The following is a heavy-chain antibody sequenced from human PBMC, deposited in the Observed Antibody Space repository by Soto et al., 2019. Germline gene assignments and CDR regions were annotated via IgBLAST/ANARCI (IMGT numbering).Heavy chain of an antibody. D-gene: IGHD3-10*01. CDR3: AREYHGMVRGVLKIEKPPCYCYGMDV. CDR1: GGTFSSYA. CDR2: IIPIFGTA. V-gene: IGHV1-69*01. Sequence: QVQLVQSGAEVKKPGSSVKVSCKASGGTFSSYAISWVRQAPGQGLEWMGGIIPIFGTANYAQKFQDRVTITADESTGTGYMELGSLRSEDTAVYYCAREYHGMVRGVLKIEKPPCYCYGMDVWGQGTTVTVSS. J-gene: IGHJ6*02.